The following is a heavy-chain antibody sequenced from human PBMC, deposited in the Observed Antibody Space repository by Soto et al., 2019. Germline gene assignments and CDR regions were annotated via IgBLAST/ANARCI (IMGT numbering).Heavy chain of an antibody. CDR2: IKHDGNEK. Sequence: GGSLRLSCVASGFTFSSYWMSWVRQAPGKGLEWVANIKHDGNEKYYVDSVKGRFTISRDNAKNSLYLEMNSLRAEDTAVYYCARDPRVCDYWGQGTLVTVSS. CDR1: GFTFSSYW. J-gene: IGHJ4*02. CDR3: ARDPRVCDY. V-gene: IGHV3-7*05.